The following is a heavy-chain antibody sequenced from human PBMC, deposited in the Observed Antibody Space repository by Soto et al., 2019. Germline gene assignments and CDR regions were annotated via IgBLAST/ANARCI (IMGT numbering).Heavy chain of an antibody. CDR1: GNTFSTYG. CDR2: INIYNGKT. V-gene: IGHV1-18*04. D-gene: IGHD3-16*01. J-gene: IGHJ4*02. CDR3: AAGFITFGGVFATY. Sequence: ASVKVSCKASGNTFSTYGFNWVRQAPGQGLEWMGWINIYNGKTDFAQKIQDRITMTRDTSTNTVFMELRTLRSDDTAVYYCAAGFITFGGVFATYWGQGTLVTV.